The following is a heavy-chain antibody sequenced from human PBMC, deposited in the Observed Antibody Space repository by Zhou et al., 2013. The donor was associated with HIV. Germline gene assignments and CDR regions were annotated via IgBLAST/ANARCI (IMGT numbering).Heavy chain of an antibody. CDR2: IIPIFGTA. CDR3: ASNTYYDFWSGYYTTYYYYYMDV. D-gene: IGHD3-3*01. J-gene: IGHJ6*03. Sequence: QVQLVQSGAEVKKPGSSVKVSCKASGGTFSSYAISWVRQAPGQGLEWMGGIIPIFGTANYAQKFQGRVTITTDESTSTAYMELSSLRSEDTAVYYCASNTYYDFWSGYYTTYYYYYMDVWGKGTTVTVSS. CDR1: GGTFSSYA. V-gene: IGHV1-69*05.